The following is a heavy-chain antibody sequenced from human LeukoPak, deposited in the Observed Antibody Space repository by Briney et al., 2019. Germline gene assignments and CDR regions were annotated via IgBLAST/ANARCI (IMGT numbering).Heavy chain of an antibody. Sequence: SVKVSCKASGGTFSSYAISWVRQAPGQGLEWMGRIIPILGIANYAQKFQGRVTITADKSTSTAYMELSSLRSEDTAVYYCARVETVGASPSVSDAFDIWGQGTMVTVSS. CDR2: IIPILGIA. CDR3: ARVETVGASPSVSDAFDI. D-gene: IGHD1-26*01. V-gene: IGHV1-69*04. J-gene: IGHJ3*02. CDR1: GGTFSSYA.